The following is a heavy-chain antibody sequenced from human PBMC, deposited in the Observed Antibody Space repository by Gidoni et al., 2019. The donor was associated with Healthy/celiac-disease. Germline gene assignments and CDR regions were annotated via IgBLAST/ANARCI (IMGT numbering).Heavy chain of an antibody. V-gene: IGHV4-34*01. CDR3: ARGDESYSSGWQNSDYYYYYYMDV. D-gene: IGHD6-19*01. Sequence: QVQLQQWGAGLLKPAETLSLTCAVYGGSFSGYYWSWLRKPPGRGLEWIGEINHSGSTNYNPSLKSRVTISVDTSKNQFSLKLSSVTAADTAVYYCARGDESYSSGWQNSDYYYYYYMDVWGKGTTVTVSS. CDR1: GGSFSGYY. CDR2: INHSGST. J-gene: IGHJ6*03.